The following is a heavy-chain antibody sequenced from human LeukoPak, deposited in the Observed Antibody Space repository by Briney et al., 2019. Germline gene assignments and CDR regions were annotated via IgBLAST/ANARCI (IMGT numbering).Heavy chain of an antibody. J-gene: IGHJ4*02. CDR1: RYTFTNYA. Sequence: ASVKVSCKASRYTFTNYAMNWVRQAPGQGLEWMGWINTNTGNPTYAQGFTGRFVFSLDTSVSTAYLQISSLKAEDTAVYYCARDGNYYDSSGYNPFDYWGQGTLVTVSS. CDR3: ARDGNYYDSSGYNPFDY. CDR2: INTNTGNP. V-gene: IGHV7-4-1*02. D-gene: IGHD3-22*01.